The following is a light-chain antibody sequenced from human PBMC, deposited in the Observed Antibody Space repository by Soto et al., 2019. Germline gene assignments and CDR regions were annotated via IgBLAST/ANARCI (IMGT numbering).Light chain of an antibody. V-gene: IGKV1-39*01. Sequence: DIQMTQSPSSLSASVGDRVTITCRTSQSINTFLNWYQQKPGNAPKLLIYGESTLHREVPSRFSGSGSGTDFTLTITNVQSEDFATYFCQQSYHNPRTFGQGTTLEI. CDR1: QSINTF. CDR3: QQSYHNPRT. J-gene: IGKJ2*01. CDR2: GES.